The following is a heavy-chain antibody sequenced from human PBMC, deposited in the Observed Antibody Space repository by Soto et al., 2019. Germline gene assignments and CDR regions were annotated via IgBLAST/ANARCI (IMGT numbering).Heavy chain of an antibody. D-gene: IGHD2-2*01. J-gene: IGHJ4*02. Sequence: QVQLVESGGGVVQPGRSLRLSCAASGFTFSSYGMHWVRQAPCKGLEWVAVIWYDGSNKYYADSVKGRFTISRDNSKNTLYLQLNSLRAEDTAVYYCARGGTAAIRYSNYFDYWGQGTLVTVA. CDR3: ARGGTAAIRYSNYFDY. V-gene: IGHV3-33*01. CDR2: IWYDGSNK. CDR1: GFTFSSYG.